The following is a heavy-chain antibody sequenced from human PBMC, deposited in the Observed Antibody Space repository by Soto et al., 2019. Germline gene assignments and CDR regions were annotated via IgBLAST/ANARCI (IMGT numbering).Heavy chain of an antibody. CDR2: IYYSGST. V-gene: IGHV4-31*03. Sequence: SETLSLTCTVSGGSISSGGYYWSWIRQHPGKGLEWIGYIYYSGSTYYNPSLKSRVTISVDTSKNQFSLKLSSVTAADTAVYYCARSTEYGDYHNWFDPWGQGTLVTVSS. J-gene: IGHJ5*02. CDR3: ARSTEYGDYHNWFDP. CDR1: GGSISSGGYY. D-gene: IGHD4-17*01.